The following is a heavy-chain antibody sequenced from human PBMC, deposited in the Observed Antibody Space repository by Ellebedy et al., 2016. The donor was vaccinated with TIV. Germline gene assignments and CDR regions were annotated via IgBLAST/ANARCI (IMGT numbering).Heavy chain of an antibody. CDR2: ISSSSTNI. CDR3: ARDPAGGGWFDP. J-gene: IGHJ5*02. CDR1: GFTFSSFR. Sequence: GGSLRLSXAASGFTFSSFRMNWVRQAPGKGLEWVSFISSSSTNIYYADSVKGRFTISRDNAKNSLFLQMNSLRAEDTAIYYCARDPAGGGWFDPWGQGTLVTVSS. V-gene: IGHV3-21*01. D-gene: IGHD3-10*01.